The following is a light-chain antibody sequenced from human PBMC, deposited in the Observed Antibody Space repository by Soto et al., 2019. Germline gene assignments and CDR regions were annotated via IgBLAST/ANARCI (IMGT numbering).Light chain of an antibody. CDR2: GAS. Sequence: EIVLTQSPGTLSLSPGERATLSCRASQSVSISDLAWYQQKPGQAPSLLVYGASSRATGTPDRFSGSGSGTHFTLTISRLEPEECVVYYCRQYGSSPRTFGQGTKLEIK. J-gene: IGKJ2*01. CDR3: RQYGSSPRT. CDR1: QSVSISD. V-gene: IGKV3-20*01.